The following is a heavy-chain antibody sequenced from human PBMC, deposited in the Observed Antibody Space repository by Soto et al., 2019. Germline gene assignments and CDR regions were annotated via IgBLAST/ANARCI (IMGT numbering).Heavy chain of an antibody. Sequence: GGSLRLSCTVSGFAFDNYGINWVRQAPGKGLEWVSSISKSDYTYYSDSVKGRFAISRDNAKSSVSLQMNTLRVEDTAVYYCAREDSIIIPAVSDFWGQGTLVTVSS. V-gene: IGHV3-21*01. CDR1: GFAFDNYG. D-gene: IGHD2-2*01. CDR3: AREDSIIIPAVSDF. CDR2: ISKSDYT. J-gene: IGHJ4*02.